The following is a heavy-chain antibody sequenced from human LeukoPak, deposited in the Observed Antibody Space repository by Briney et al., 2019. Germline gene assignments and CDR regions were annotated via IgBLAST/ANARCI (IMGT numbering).Heavy chain of an antibody. CDR2: ISYDGSNK. J-gene: IGHJ5*02. D-gene: IGHD5-12*01. Sequence: GGSLRLSCAASGFTFSSYAMHWVRQAPGKGLEWVAVISYDGSNKYYADSVKGRFTISSDNSKNTLYLQMNSLRAEDTAVYYCARDSGYDVRNWFDPWGQGTLVTVSS. V-gene: IGHV3-30-3*01. CDR1: GFTFSSYA. CDR3: ARDSGYDVRNWFDP.